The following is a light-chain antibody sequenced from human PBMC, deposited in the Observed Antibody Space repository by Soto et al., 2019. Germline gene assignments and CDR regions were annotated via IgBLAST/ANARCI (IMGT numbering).Light chain of an antibody. V-gene: IGKV1-5*01. CDR2: DAS. J-gene: IGKJ1*01. Sequence: DIQMTQSPSTLSASVGDRVTITCRASQSISSWLAWYQQKPGKAPKLLIYDASSLESGVPSRFSGRGSGTEFTLTISSLQPDDFATYYCQQYNSYSWTFGQGTKLEIK. CDR3: QQYNSYSWT. CDR1: QSISSW.